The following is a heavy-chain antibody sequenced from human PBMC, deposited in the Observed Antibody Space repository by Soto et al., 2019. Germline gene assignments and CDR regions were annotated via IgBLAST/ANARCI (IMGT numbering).Heavy chain of an antibody. Sequence: EVQLVESGGGLVKPGGSLRLSCAASGFAFNTYTMNWVRQAPGKGLEWVSSIGWSGSDMYYADSVKGRFTISRDNAENSLYLQMNSLRAEDTAVYYWVCGDHLGYWGQGTLVTVSS. CDR2: IGWSGSDM. D-gene: IGHD4-17*01. J-gene: IGHJ4*02. V-gene: IGHV3-21*01. CDR1: GFAFNTYT. CDR3: VCGDHLGY.